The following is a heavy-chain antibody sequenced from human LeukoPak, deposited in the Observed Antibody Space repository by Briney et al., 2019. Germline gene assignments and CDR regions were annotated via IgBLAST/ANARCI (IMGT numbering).Heavy chain of an antibody. CDR2: TYYSGST. CDR3: AREEWLVSLNWFDP. CDR1: GGSISSSSYY. Sequence: SETLSLTCTVSGGSISSSSYYWGWIRQPPGKGLEWIGSTYYSGSTYYNPSLKSRVTISVDTSKNQFSLKLSSVTAADTAVYYCAREEWLVSLNWFDPWGQGTLVTVSS. V-gene: IGHV4-39*07. J-gene: IGHJ5*02. D-gene: IGHD6-19*01.